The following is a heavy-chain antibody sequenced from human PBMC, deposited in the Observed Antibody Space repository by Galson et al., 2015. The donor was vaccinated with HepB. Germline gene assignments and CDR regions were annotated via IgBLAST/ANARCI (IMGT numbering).Heavy chain of an antibody. CDR1: GFTFRSYA. Sequence: SLRLSCAASGFTFRSYAMSWVRRAPGKGLEWVSAISGSGGSTNYADSVKGRFTISRDNSKNTLYLQMNSLRAEDTAVYYCAKCSIAAAGTGYYFDYWGQGTLATVSS. V-gene: IGHV3-23*01. D-gene: IGHD6-13*01. CDR3: AKCSIAAAGTGYYFDY. CDR2: ISGSGGST. J-gene: IGHJ4*02.